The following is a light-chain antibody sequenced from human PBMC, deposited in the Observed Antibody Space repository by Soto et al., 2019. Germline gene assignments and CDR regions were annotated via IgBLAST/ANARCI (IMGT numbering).Light chain of an antibody. CDR3: SSFTSNRIYV. V-gene: IGLV2-14*03. Sequence: QSALTQPTSVSGSPGQSITISCTGNHTDIGTYDYVSWYQQHPGRAPRLLIHGVTTRPSGISDRFSASKSGLTASLTISGLQPEDEADYYCSSFTSNRIYVFGPGTKVTVL. CDR1: HTDIGTYDY. CDR2: GVT. J-gene: IGLJ1*01.